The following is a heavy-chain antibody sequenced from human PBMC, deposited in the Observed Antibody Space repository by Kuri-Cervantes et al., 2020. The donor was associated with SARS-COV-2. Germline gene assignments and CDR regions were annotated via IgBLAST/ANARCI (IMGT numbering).Heavy chain of an antibody. CDR3: ARSRGYSGYDYLRDY. CDR2: INPNSGGT. D-gene: IGHD5-12*01. J-gene: IGHJ4*02. Sequence: ASVKVSCKASGYTFTSYYMHWVRQAPGQGLEWMGWINPNSGGTNYAQKFQGRVTMTRNTSISTAYMELSSLRSEDTAVYYCARSRGYSGYDYLRDYWGQGTLVTVSS. CDR1: GYTFTSYY. V-gene: IGHV1-2*02.